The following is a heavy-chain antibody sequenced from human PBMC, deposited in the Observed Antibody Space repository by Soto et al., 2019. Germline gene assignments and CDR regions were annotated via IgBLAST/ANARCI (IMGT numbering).Heavy chain of an antibody. Sequence: QVQLQESGPGLVKPSQTLSLTCTVSGGSISSGGYYWSWIRQHPGKGLEWIGYIYYSGSTHYNPSLKSRVTISVDTSKNQFSLKLSSVTAADTAVYYCARGYYYDSSGYSLGDYWGQGTLVTVSS. CDR2: IYYSGST. CDR1: GGSISSGGYY. V-gene: IGHV4-31*03. J-gene: IGHJ4*02. CDR3: ARGYYYDSSGYSLGDY. D-gene: IGHD3-22*01.